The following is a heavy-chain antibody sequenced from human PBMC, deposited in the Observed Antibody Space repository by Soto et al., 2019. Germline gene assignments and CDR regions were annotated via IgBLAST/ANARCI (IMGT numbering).Heavy chain of an antibody. CDR2: IGAGGDIT. V-gene: IGHV3-23*01. CDR1: GFSFSHFA. Sequence: GGSLRLSCAASGFSFSHFAMSWVRQAPGTGLEWVSGIGAGGDITFYADSVKGRFGISRDNSKNTVYLQVNSLRAEDTAVYFCAKDDFPESDEDYFDHWRPGTLVTVSS. CDR3: AKDDFPESDEDYFDH. J-gene: IGHJ4*02. D-gene: IGHD2-21*01.